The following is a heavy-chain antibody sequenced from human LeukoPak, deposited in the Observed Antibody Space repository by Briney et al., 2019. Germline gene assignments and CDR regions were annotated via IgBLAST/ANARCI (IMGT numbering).Heavy chain of an antibody. CDR2: INTHSDDR. Sequence: ASVKVSCKASGYIFSDYYMHWVRLAPGQGLEWIGWINTHSDDRLYAPKFQGRVTLTRDTSITTAYMDLNYLRSDDTAIYYCARPGLTETGTNFHHWGQGTLVTVSS. J-gene: IGHJ1*01. D-gene: IGHD6-13*01. V-gene: IGHV1-2*02. CDR1: GYIFSDYY. CDR3: ARPGLTETGTNFHH.